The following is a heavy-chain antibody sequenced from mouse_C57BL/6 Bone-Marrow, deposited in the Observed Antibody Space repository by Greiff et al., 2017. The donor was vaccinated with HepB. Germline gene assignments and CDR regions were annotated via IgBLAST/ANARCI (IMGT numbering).Heavy chain of an antibody. J-gene: IGHJ2*01. CDR1: GFTFSSYT. CDR3: ARRGRAYYFDY. D-gene: IGHD3-3*01. V-gene: IGHV5-9*01. CDR2: ISGGGGNT. Sequence: DVKLVESGGGLVKPGGSLKLSCAASGFTFSSYTMSWVRQTPEKRLEWVATISGGGGNTYYPDSVKGRFTISRDNAKNTLYLQMSSLRSEDTALYYCARRGRAYYFDYWGQGTTLTVSS.